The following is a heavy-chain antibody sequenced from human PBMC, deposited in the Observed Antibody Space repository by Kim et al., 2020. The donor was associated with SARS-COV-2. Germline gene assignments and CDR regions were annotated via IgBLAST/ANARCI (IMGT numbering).Heavy chain of an antibody. CDR1: GGSFSTSG. CDR3: AREKGDFGAFDAFDI. Sequence: SVKVSCKASGGSFSTSGNSWVRQAPGQGLEWMGRIIPITGLPFYAHKFQGRVTISADKSTGTSYMELSVLTSEDTAAYFCAREKGDFGAFDAFDIWG. CDR2: IIPITGLP. V-gene: IGHV1-69*04. D-gene: IGHD2-21*01. J-gene: IGHJ3*02.